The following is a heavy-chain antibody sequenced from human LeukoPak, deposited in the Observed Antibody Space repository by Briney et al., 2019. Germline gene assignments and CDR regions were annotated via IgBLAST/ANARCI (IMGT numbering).Heavy chain of an antibody. CDR1: GGSIGSYY. Sequence: SETLSLTCTVSGGSIGSYYWSWIRQPPGKGLEWIGYIYYSGSTNSNPSLKSRVTISVDTSKNQFSLKLSSVTAADTAVYYCARGRDGYSYGLYYYYYYMDVWGKGTAVTISS. J-gene: IGHJ6*03. V-gene: IGHV4-59*12. CDR3: ARGRDGYSYGLYYYYYYMDV. CDR2: IYYSGST. D-gene: IGHD5-18*01.